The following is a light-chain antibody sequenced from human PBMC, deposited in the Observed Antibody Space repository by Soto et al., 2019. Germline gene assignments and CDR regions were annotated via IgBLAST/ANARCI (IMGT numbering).Light chain of an antibody. J-gene: IGLJ1*01. V-gene: IGLV2-8*01. CDR1: SSDVGGYNF. Sequence: QSALTQPPSASGSPGQSVTISCTGTSSDVGGYNFVSWYQHHPGKAPKLIIYEVNKRPSGVPNRFSGSKSGNTASLTVSGLQAVDEADYYCNSYAGSNIYVFGTWTKLTVL. CDR2: EVN. CDR3: NSYAGSNIYV.